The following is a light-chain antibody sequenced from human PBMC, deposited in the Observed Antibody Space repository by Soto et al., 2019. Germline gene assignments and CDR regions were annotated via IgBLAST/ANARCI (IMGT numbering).Light chain of an antibody. Sequence: EFVLTQSPGTLSLSPGERATLSCRASQSVSSSYLAWYQQKPGQAPRLLIYGASSRATGIPDRFSGSGSGTDFTLTISRLEPEDFAVYYGQQYGSSPTVTFGQGTKVDIK. CDR1: QSVSSSY. CDR2: GAS. V-gene: IGKV3-20*01. CDR3: QQYGSSPTVT. J-gene: IGKJ1*01.